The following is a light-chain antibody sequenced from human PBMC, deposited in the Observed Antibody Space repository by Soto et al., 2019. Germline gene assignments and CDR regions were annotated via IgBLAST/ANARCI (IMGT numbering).Light chain of an antibody. CDR2: GAS. V-gene: IGKV1-17*01. CDR3: PQYNSYLVT. J-gene: IGKJ2*01. Sequence: IQMTPSPSYLSASVGDRVTMTCRASQGIRNQLGWYQQRPGKAPKVLIYGASNLQSGVPSRFSGSASGTEFTLTISSLQPDDFATYYCPQYNSYLVTFGQGTKVDI. CDR1: QGIRNQ.